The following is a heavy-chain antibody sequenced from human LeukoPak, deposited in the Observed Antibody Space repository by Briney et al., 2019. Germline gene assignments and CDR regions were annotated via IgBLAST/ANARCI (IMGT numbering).Heavy chain of an antibody. CDR2: VGGYNGNT. CDR1: GYSFTSYD. V-gene: IGHV1-18*01. J-gene: IGHJ5*01. D-gene: IGHD2-21*01. CDR3: ARGDWFDP. Sequence: GESLKISCKASGYSFTSYDSNWVRQAPGQGLEWMRLVGGYNGNTNYAQKFEGRVAMTTDTSSSTANMELRSLRSDNTAIYYCARGDWFDPWGQGTLVTVSS.